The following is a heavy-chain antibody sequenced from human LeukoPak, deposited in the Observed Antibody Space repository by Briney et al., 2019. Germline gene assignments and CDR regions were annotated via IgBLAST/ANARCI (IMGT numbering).Heavy chain of an antibody. CDR3: ARGDGGRIYYFDY. CDR2: INHSGST. J-gene: IGHJ4*02. V-gene: IGHV4-34*01. CDR1: GGSFSGYY. D-gene: IGHD2-15*01. Sequence: SETLSLTCAVYGGSFSGYYWSWIRQPPGKGLEWIGEINHSGSTNYNPSLKSRVTISVDTSKNQFSLKLSSVTAADTAVYYCARGDGGRIYYFDYWGQGTLVTVSS.